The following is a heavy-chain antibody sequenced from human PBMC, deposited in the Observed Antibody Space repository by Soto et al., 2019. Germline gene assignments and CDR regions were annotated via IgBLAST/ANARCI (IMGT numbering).Heavy chain of an antibody. CDR3: ARGVSGIELRLPRLFDY. V-gene: IGHV1-3*01. CDR2: INAGNGNT. D-gene: IGHD5-18*01. CDR1: GYTFTSYA. J-gene: IGHJ4*01. Sequence: QVQLVQSGAEVKKPGASVKVSCKASGYTFTSYAMHWVRQAPGQRLEWMGWINAGNGNTKYSQKFQGRVTITRDTSASTAYIALSSLRSEDTAVYYCARGVSGIELRLPRLFDYWGHGTLVTVSS.